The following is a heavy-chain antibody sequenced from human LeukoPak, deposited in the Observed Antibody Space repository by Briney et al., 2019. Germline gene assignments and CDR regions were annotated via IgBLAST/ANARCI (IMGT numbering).Heavy chain of an antibody. J-gene: IGHJ2*01. CDR1: GSTVTELS. D-gene: IGHD2-21*02. V-gene: IGHV1-24*01. CDR2: FDTVDGET. CDR3: ATRRHCGGDCYLPNWYCDL. Sequence: ASVKLSGSVAGSTVTELSMHRLGQAPGQGGGWMGGFDTVDGETIYEQAFTLRVTMTEATSTDTAYMELSSLRSEDAAVYYCATRRHCGGDCYLPNWYCDLWGRGTLVTVSS.